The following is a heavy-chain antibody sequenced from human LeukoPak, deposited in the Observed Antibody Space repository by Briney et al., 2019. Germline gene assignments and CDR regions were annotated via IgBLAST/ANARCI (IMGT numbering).Heavy chain of an antibody. V-gene: IGHV1-2*02. CDR1: GYTFTCYY. Sequence: ASVTVSFKASGYTFTCYYMHWVRQAPGQGLEWMGWINPNSGGTNYAQKFQGRVTMTRDTSISTAYMELSRLRSDDTAVYYCARWSDMITFGGVIPTTDYWGQGTLVTVSS. J-gene: IGHJ4*02. D-gene: IGHD3-16*02. CDR3: ARWSDMITFGGVIPTTDY. CDR2: INPNSGGT.